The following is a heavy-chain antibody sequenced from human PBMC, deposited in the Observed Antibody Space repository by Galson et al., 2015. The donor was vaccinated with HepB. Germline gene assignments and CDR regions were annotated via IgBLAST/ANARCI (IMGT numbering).Heavy chain of an antibody. CDR1: GGSISSGSYY. J-gene: IGHJ4*02. CDR3: ASEKRWLQFFDY. CDR2: IYTSGST. Sequence: TLSLTCTVSGGSISSGSYYWSWIRQPAGKGLEWIGRIYTSGSTNYNPSLKSRVTMSVDTSKNQFSLKLSSVTAADTAVYYCASEKRWLQFFDYWGQGTLVTVSS. V-gene: IGHV4-61*02. D-gene: IGHD5-24*01.